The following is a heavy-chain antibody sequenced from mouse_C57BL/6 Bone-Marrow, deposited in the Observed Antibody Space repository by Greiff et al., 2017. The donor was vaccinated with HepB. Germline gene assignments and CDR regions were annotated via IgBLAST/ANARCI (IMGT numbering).Heavy chain of an antibody. CDR2: IYPRSGNT. CDR3: ARDPNWGYAMDY. CDR1: GYTFTSYG. J-gene: IGHJ4*01. Sequence: VQLVESGAELARPGASVKLSCKASGYTFTSYGISWVKQRTGQGLEWIGEIYPRSGNTYYNEKFKGKATLTADKSSSTAYMELRSLTSEDSAVYFCARDPNWGYAMDYWGQGTSVTVSS. D-gene: IGHD4-1*02. V-gene: IGHV1-81*01.